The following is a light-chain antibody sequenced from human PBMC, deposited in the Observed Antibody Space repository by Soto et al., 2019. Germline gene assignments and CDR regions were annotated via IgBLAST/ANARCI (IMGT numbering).Light chain of an antibody. CDR3: QQSYSTPIT. J-gene: IGKJ5*01. Sequence: DIQMTQSPSTLSASVGDRVTITCRASQSISTWLAWYQQKPGKAPKLLISDASKLESGVPSTFSGSGSGTEFTLTISSLQPDDFATYYCQQSYSTPITFGQGTRLEIK. CDR1: QSISTW. V-gene: IGKV1-5*01. CDR2: DAS.